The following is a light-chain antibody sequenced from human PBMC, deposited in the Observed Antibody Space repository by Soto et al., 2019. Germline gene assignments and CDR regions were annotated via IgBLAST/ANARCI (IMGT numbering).Light chain of an antibody. Sequence: EIVLTQSPATLSLSPGERATLSFRARQSVSSYLAWYQQKPGQAPRLLIYDASNRATGIPARFSGSGSGTDFTLIISILEPEDFAVYYCQHRSNWHITFGQGTRLDIK. CDR3: QHRSNWHIT. CDR1: QSVSSY. CDR2: DAS. J-gene: IGKJ5*01. V-gene: IGKV3-11*01.